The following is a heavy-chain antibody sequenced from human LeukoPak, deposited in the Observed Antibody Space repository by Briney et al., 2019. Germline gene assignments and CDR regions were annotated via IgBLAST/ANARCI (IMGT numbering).Heavy chain of an antibody. D-gene: IGHD3-9*01. CDR3: DTLNGPFVISLDY. Sequence: QPGGSLRLSCAASGFTFSTHATNWVRQAPGKGPERVSHISSSGDTEYYVDSVRGRFTMSRDNAKSLLFLQMNSLRAEDTAVYSRDTLNGPFVISLDYWGQGALVTVSS. V-gene: IGHV3-48*03. CDR2: ISSSGDTE. J-gene: IGHJ4*02. CDR1: GFTFSTHA.